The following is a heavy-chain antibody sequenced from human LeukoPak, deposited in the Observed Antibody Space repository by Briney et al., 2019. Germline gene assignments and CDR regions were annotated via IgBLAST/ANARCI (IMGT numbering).Heavy chain of an antibody. CDR3: ARDQGATDAFDI. V-gene: IGHV3-30*04. D-gene: IGHD3-16*01. CDR1: GFILRHYA. Sequence: GGSLRLSCAASGFILRHYAMHWVRQAPGKGLEWVAVISFHGSDTYYADSVKGRFTFSRDNSKNALYLQMNTLRTEDTAVYYCARDQGATDAFDIWGQGTMVTVSS. J-gene: IGHJ3*02. CDR2: ISFHGSDT.